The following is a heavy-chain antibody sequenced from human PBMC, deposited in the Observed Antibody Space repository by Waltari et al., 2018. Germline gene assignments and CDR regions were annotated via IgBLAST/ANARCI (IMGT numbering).Heavy chain of an antibody. D-gene: IGHD6-19*01. CDR1: GEPFSGYY. V-gene: IGHV4-34*01. CDR3: AGQWLGQSGIDS. CDR2: INHRGST. J-gene: IGHJ4*02. Sequence: QVQLQQWGAGLLKPSETLSLTCAVYGEPFSGYYWTWIRQPPGKGLEWIGEINHRGSTTYNPSLKSRVTMSVDTSKNQFSLMLSSVTAADTAVYYCAGQWLGQSGIDSWGQGTLVTVSS.